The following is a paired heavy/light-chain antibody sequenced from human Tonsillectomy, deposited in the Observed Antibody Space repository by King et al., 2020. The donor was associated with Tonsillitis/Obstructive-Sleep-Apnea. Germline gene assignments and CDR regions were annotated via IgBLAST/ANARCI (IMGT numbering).Light chain of an antibody. Sequence: EIVLTQSPATLSLSPGERATLSCRASQTVSTYLAWYQQKPGQAPRLLIYDASNRATGIPARFSGSGSGTDFTLTISSLEPEDFADYYCQQRSNWPSLTFGGGTKVEIK. CDR2: DAS. V-gene: IGKV3-11*01. CDR3: QQRSNWPSLT. CDR1: QTVSTY. J-gene: IGKJ4*01.
Heavy chain of an antibody. CDR1: GFTFSNYA. V-gene: IGHV3-23*01. D-gene: IGHD3-16*01. J-gene: IGHJ4*02. CDR2: ISDSGGST. Sequence: EVQLLESGGGLVPPGGSLRLSCAASGFTFSNYAMTWVRQTPGKGLEWVSTISDSGGSTKYADSVRGRFTISRDNSKNTLYLQMNSLRAEDTAVYYCAKDRWGTYPDNWGQGTLVTVSS. CDR3: AKDRWGTYPDN.